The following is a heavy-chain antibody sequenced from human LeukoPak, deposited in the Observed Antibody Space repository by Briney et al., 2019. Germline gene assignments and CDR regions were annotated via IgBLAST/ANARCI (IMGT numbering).Heavy chain of an antibody. J-gene: IGHJ6*02. V-gene: IGHV4-34*01. D-gene: IGHD6-13*01. CDR3: ARGPLAAAGTLTYYYYGMDV. Sequence: SETLSLTCAVSGGSFSGYYWSWIRQPPGKGLEWIGEINHSGSTNYNPSLKSRVTIPVATSKSQSSLKLSSVTAADTAVYYCARGPLAAAGTLTYYYYGMDVWGQGTTVTVSS. CDR1: GGSFSGYY. CDR2: INHSGST.